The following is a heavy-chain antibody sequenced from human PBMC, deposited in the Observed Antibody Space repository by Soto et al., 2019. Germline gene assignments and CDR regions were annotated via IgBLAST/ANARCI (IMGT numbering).Heavy chain of an antibody. J-gene: IGHJ4*02. CDR1: GYTFTKYG. CDR2: ISAYNDNT. Sequence: QVQLMQSGAEVKKPGASVKVSCKASGYTFTKYGISWVRQAPGQGLEWLGWISAYNDNTNYVQKFQGRVTMTTDTSTNTAYMELRSLRSDDTAVYYCTRVHFINTFGGAFDYWGQGTPVTVSS. CDR3: TRVHFINTFGGAFDY. V-gene: IGHV1-18*01. D-gene: IGHD3-16*01.